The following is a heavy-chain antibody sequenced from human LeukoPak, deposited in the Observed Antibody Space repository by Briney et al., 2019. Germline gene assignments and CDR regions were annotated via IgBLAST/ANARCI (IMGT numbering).Heavy chain of an antibody. J-gene: IGHJ4*02. V-gene: IGHV3-74*01. D-gene: IGHD2-2*01. Sequence: GGSLRLSCAASGNYWMHWARQAPGKGLVWVSHINSDGSWTSYADSVKGRFTISKDNAKNTVYLQMNNLRAEDTAVYYCVSFYETYWGRGALVTVSS. CDR2: INSDGSWT. CDR3: VSFYETY. CDR1: GNYW.